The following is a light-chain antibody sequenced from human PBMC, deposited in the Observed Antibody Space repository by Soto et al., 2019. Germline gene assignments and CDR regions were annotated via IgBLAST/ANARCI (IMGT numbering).Light chain of an antibody. Sequence: EIVMTQSPATLSVSPGERATLSCRASQSVSSNLAWYQQKPGQAPRLLIYDASTRATGIPARFSGSGSGTEFNLTISSLQSEDFAVYYRQRYNNWRPWTFGQGTKVEIK. V-gene: IGKV3-15*01. CDR1: QSVSSN. J-gene: IGKJ1*01. CDR3: QRYNNWRPWT. CDR2: DAS.